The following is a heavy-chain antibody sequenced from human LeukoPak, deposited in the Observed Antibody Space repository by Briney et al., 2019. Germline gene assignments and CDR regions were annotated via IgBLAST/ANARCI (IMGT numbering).Heavy chain of an antibody. CDR1: GGSISSYY. J-gene: IGHJ4*02. D-gene: IGHD3-3*01. CDR3: AREAERPPYYDFWSGYGGVFDY. V-gene: IGHV4-4*07. CDR2: IYTSGST. Sequence: SETLSLTCTVSGGSISSYYWSWIRQPAGKGLEWIGRIYTSGSTNYNPSLKSRVTMSVDTPKNLFALKLSSVTAADTAVYYCAREAERPPYYDFWSGYGGVFDYWGQGTLVTVSS.